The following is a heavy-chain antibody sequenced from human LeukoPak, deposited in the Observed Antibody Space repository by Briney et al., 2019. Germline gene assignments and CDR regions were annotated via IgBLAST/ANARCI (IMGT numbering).Heavy chain of an antibody. V-gene: IGHV3-30*18. Sequence: GSLRLSCAASGFTFSNYGMHWVRQAPGKGLEWVAVISYDGSNKYYADSVKGRLTISRDNSKNTLYLQMNSLRAEDTAVYYCAKVGASVSFDYWGQGTLVTVSS. CDR2: ISYDGSNK. CDR1: GFTFSNYG. J-gene: IGHJ4*02. CDR3: AKVGASVSFDY. D-gene: IGHD4/OR15-4a*01.